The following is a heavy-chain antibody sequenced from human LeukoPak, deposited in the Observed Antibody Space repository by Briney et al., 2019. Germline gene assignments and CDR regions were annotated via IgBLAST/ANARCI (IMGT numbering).Heavy chain of an antibody. V-gene: IGHV4-31*02. CDR1: GGSISSGGYY. CDR3: ARGRLYCSSTSCYMMSFYYYYYGMDV. Sequence: SQTLSLTCTVSGGSISSGGYYWSWIRQPPGKGLEWIGEINHSGSTNYNPSLKSRVTISVDTSKNQFSLKLSSVTAADTAVYYCARGRLYCSSTSCYMMSFYYYYYGMDVWGQGTTVTVSS. D-gene: IGHD2-2*02. J-gene: IGHJ6*02. CDR2: INHSGST.